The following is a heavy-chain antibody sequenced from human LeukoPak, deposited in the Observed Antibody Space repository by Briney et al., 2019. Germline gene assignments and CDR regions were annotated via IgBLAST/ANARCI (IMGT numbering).Heavy chain of an antibody. CDR1: GFTFSSYS. D-gene: IGHD4-11*01. J-gene: IGHJ6*02. Sequence: PGGSLRLSCAASGFTFSSYSMNWVRQAPGKGLEWVSYSSSSGSTISYADSVQGRFTISRDNAKNSLYLQMNSLRAEDTAVYYCARAPTTYGMDVWGQGTTVAVSS. CDR2: SSSSGSTI. V-gene: IGHV3-48*01. CDR3: ARAPTTYGMDV.